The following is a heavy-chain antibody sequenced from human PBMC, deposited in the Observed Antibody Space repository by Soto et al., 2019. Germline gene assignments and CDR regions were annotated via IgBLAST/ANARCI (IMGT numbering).Heavy chain of an antibody. Sequence: QVQLVQSGAEVKKPGSSVKVSCKASGDTFSTYTITWMRQAPGQGLEWMGGIIPRSATSNYAQKFQGRVTLTADESTSTAXLXRXXLRSEDTAVYYCAREGLVLVPTTVNSDYSYYAMDVWGQGTTVTVSS. CDR1: GDTFSTYT. CDR3: AREGLVLVPTTVNSDYSYYAMDV. D-gene: IGHD2-2*01. CDR2: IIPRSATS. V-gene: IGHV1-69*12. J-gene: IGHJ6*02.